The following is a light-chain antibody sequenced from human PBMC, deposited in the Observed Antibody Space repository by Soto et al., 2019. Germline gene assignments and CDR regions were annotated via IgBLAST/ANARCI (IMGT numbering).Light chain of an antibody. J-gene: IGLJ1*01. CDR2: QDN. Sequence: SYELTRPPSVSVSPGQTASITCSGDKLGDKYACWYQQKPGQSPVLVIYQDNKRPSGIPERFSGSNSGNTATLTISGTHAMDEADYYCQAWDRSTYVFGTGTKLTVL. V-gene: IGLV3-1*01. CDR3: QAWDRSTYV. CDR1: KLGDKY.